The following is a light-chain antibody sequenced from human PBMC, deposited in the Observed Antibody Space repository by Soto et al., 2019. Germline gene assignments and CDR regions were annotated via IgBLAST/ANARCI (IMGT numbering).Light chain of an antibody. CDR1: QSVSSSY. Sequence: EIVMTQSPDTLSLSPGERATLSCRASQSVSSSYLAWYQQKPGQAPRLLIYDASNRATGIPARFSGSGSGTDFTLTISRLEPEDFAVYYCQQYGSSPLTFGGGTKVDIK. J-gene: IGKJ4*01. V-gene: IGKV3-20*01. CDR2: DAS. CDR3: QQYGSSPLT.